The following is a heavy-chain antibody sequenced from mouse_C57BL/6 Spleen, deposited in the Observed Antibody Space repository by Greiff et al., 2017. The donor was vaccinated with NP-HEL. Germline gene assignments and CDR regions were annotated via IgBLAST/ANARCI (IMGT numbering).Heavy chain of an antibody. CDR1: GYAFSSYW. V-gene: IGHV1-80*01. D-gene: IGHD1-1*01. CDR3: ARTYYYGSSYDY. Sequence: SGAELVKPGASVKISCKASGYAFSSYWMNWVKQRPGKGLEWIGQIYPGDGDTNYNGKFKGKATLTADKSSSTAYMQLSSLTSEDSAVYFWARTYYYGSSYDYWGQGTTLTVSS. CDR2: IYPGDGDT. J-gene: IGHJ2*01.